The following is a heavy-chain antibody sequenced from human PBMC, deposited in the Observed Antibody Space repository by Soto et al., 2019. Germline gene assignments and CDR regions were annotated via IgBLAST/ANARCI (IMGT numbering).Heavy chain of an antibody. D-gene: IGHD3-22*01. Sequence: EVQLLESGGGLVQPGGSLRLSCEASGVTFNSSAMNWVRQAPGKGLEWVSTISETGGGKFYADSVKGRFTISRDNSKNTLYLQMHSLRADDTAVYFCAIGRRKTSGSNTWFDPWGRGTLVNVSS. J-gene: IGHJ5*02. CDR1: GVTFNSSA. CDR3: AIGRRKTSGSNTWFDP. CDR2: ISETGGGK. V-gene: IGHV3-23*01.